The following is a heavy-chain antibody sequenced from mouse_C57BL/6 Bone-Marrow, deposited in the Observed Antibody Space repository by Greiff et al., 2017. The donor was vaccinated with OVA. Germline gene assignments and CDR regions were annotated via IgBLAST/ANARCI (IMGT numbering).Heavy chain of an antibody. Sequence: VQLVESGAELARPGASVKLSCKASGYTFTSYGISWVKQRTGQGLEWIGEIYPRSGNTYYNEKFKGKATLTADKSSSTAYMELRSLTSEDSAVYFCARRTYYGRTMDYWGQGTSVTVSS. V-gene: IGHV1-81*01. CDR3: ARRTYYGRTMDY. CDR1: GYTFTSYG. D-gene: IGHD1-1*01. J-gene: IGHJ4*01. CDR2: IYPRSGNT.